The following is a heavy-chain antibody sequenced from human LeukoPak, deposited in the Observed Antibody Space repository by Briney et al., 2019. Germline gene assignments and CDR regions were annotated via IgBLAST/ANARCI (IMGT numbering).Heavy chain of an antibody. D-gene: IGHD3-10*01. J-gene: IGHJ5*02. CDR3: TTDFRPPAMVRGSGFDP. Sequence: PGGSLRLSCAASGITFSNAWMSWVRQAPGKGLEWDGRIKSKTDGGTTEYAAPVKGRFTISRDDSKNTLYLQMNSLKSEDTAVYYCTTDFRPPAMVRGSGFDPWGQGTLVTVSS. V-gene: IGHV3-15*05. CDR1: GITFSNAW. CDR2: IKSKTDGGTT.